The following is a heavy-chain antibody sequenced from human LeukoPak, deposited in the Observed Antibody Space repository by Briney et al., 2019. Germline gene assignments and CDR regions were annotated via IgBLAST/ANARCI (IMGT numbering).Heavy chain of an antibody. CDR2: INHSGST. D-gene: IGHD1-1*01. CDR1: GGSFSGYY. Sequence: SETLSLTCAVYGGSFSGYYWSWIRQPPGKGLEWIGEINHSGSTNYNPSLKSRVTISVDTSKNQFSLKLSPVTAPDTAVYYGARGSGKRRCWFDPGGQGTLVSVST. V-gene: IGHV4-34*01. J-gene: IGHJ5*02. CDR3: ARGSGKRRCWFDP.